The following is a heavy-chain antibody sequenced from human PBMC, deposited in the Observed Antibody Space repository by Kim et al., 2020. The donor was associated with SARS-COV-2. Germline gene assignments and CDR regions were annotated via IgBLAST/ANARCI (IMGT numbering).Heavy chain of an antibody. D-gene: IGHD3-10*01. CDR1: GFTVSTNY. CDR2: IYKNGTT. J-gene: IGHJ4*02. CDR3: ARQGYWSGLDY. Sequence: GGSLRLSCAASGFTVSTNYLTWVRQAPGRGLEWVSSIYKNGTTYNSDSVKGRFSISRDNSKNTVSLQMNSLRADDTAVYYCARQGYWSGLDYWGQGALVT. V-gene: IGHV3-53*01.